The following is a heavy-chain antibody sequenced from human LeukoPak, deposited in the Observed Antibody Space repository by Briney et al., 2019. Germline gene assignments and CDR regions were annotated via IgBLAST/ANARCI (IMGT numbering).Heavy chain of an antibody. V-gene: IGHV1-18*01. CDR1: GYTFTSYG. D-gene: IGHD1-26*01. CDR2: ICAYNGNT. J-gene: IGHJ4*02. Sequence: ASVEVSCKASGYTFTSYGISWVRQAPGQGLEWMGWICAYNGNTNYAQKLQGRVTMTTDTSTSTAYMELRSLRSDDTAVYYCARDWGVGATRSPLGYWGQGTLVTVSS. CDR3: ARDWGVGATRSPLGY.